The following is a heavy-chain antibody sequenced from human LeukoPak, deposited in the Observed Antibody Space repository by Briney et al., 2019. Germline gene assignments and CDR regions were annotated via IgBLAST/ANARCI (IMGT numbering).Heavy chain of an antibody. V-gene: IGHV4-59*01. D-gene: IGHD3-22*01. J-gene: IGHJ4*02. CDR2: IYYSGST. Sequence: SETLSLTCTGSGGSISSYYWSWIRQPPGKGLEWIGYIYYSGSTNYNPSLKSRVTISVDTSKNQFSLKLSSVTAADTAVYYCARDVGFYYDSSGYYDYWGQGTLVTVSS. CDR3: ARDVGFYYDSSGYYDY. CDR1: GGSISSYY.